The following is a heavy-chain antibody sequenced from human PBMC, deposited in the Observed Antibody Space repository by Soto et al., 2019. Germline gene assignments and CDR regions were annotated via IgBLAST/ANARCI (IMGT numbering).Heavy chain of an antibody. CDR3: ARDSTVTTTLVDV. V-gene: IGHV4-31*03. Sequence: QVQLQESGPGLVKPSQTLSLSCTVSGGSISSGGNYWSWIRQHPGKGLEWIGYIYYSGSTYYHPSLQSRGTVSVDTAKNQFSLKLSSVTAADTAVYYCARDSTVTTTLVDVWGQGTTVIVAS. CDR2: IYYSGST. D-gene: IGHD4-17*01. J-gene: IGHJ6*02. CDR1: GGSISSGGNY.